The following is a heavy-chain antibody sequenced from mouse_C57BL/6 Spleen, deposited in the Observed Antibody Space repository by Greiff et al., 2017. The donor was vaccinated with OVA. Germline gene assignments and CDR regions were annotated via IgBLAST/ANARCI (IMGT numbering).Heavy chain of an antibody. CDR3: ARRGDYEDAMDY. J-gene: IGHJ4*01. CDR2: ISNGGGST. V-gene: IGHV5-12*01. Sequence: EVNLVESGGGLVQPGGSLKLSCAASGFTFSDYYMYWVRQTPEKRLEWVAYISNGGGSTYYPDTVKGRFTISRDNAKNTLYLQMSRLKSEDTAMYYCARRGDYEDAMDYWGQGTSVTVSS. D-gene: IGHD2-4*01. CDR1: GFTFSDYY.